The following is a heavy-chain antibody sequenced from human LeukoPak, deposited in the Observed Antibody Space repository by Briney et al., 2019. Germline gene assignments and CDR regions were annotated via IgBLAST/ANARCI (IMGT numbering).Heavy chain of an antibody. J-gene: IGHJ3*02. Sequence: SETLSLTCTVSGGSISSSSYYWGWIRQPPGKGLEWIGSIYYSGSTYYNPSLKSRVTISVDTSKNQFSPRLSSVTAADTAVYYCARDGGTTVTNEGAFDIWGQGTMVTVSS. CDR2: IYYSGST. CDR3: ARDGGTTVTNEGAFDI. V-gene: IGHV4-39*07. D-gene: IGHD4-17*01. CDR1: GGSISSSSYY.